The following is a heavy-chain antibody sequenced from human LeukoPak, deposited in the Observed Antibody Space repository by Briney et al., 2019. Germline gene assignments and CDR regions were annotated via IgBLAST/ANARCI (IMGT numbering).Heavy chain of an antibody. V-gene: IGHV3-23*01. Sequence: PGGSLRLSCAASGFTFSSYAMSWVRQAPGKGLEWVSAISGSGGSTYYADSVKGRFTISRDNSKNTLYLQMNSLRAEDTAVYYCAKDRGSGNLYYYYMDVWGKGTTVTISS. CDR1: GFTFSSYA. J-gene: IGHJ6*03. D-gene: IGHD3-10*01. CDR3: AKDRGSGNLYYYYMDV. CDR2: ISGSGGST.